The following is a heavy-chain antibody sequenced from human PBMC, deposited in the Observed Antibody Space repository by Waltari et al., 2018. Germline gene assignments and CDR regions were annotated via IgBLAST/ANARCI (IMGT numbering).Heavy chain of an antibody. J-gene: IGHJ6*02. CDR2: MNPTRGNT. CDR1: GYTFTSYD. D-gene: IGHD3-3*01. Sequence: HVQLVQSGAEVKKPRASVKVSCKASGYTFTSYDINWVRQATGQGLEWMGWMNPTRGNTGYAQKFQGRITMTRNTSISTVYMGLSSLRSEDTAVYYCARSKGVDYHNQYCYYGMDVWGQGTTVTVSS. V-gene: IGHV1-8*01. CDR3: ARSKGVDYHNQYCYYGMDV.